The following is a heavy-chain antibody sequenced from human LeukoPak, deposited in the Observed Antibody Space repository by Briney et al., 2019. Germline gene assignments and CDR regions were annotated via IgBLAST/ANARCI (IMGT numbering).Heavy chain of an antibody. V-gene: IGHV4-34*01. Sequence: PSETLSLTCAVYGGSFSGYYWSWIRQPPGKGLEWIGEINHSGSTKYNPSLKSRVTISVDTSKNQFSLKLSSVTAADTAVYYCARDSSSWYNYFDYWGQGTLVTVSS. CDR1: GGSFSGYY. CDR2: INHSGST. CDR3: ARDSSSWYNYFDY. D-gene: IGHD6-13*01. J-gene: IGHJ4*02.